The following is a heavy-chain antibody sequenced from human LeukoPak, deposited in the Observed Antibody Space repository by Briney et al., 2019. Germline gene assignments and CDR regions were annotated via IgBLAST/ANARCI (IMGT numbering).Heavy chain of an antibody. D-gene: IGHD1-26*01. V-gene: IGHV3-66*02. CDR1: GFTVSSNY. CDR3: ARGLVGATTIDY. CDR2: IYSGGST. J-gene: IGHJ4*02. Sequence: GGSLRLSCAASGFTVSSNYMSWVRQAPGKGLEWVSVIYSGGSTCYADSVKGRFTISRDNSKNTLYLQMNSLRAEDTAVYYCARGLVGATTIDYWGQGTLVTVSS.